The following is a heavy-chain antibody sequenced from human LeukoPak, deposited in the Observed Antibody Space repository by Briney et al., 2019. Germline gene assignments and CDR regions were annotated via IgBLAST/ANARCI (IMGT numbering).Heavy chain of an antibody. D-gene: IGHD2/OR15-2a*01. CDR1: GGSISSYY. J-gene: IGHJ6*03. V-gene: IGHV4-59*01. Sequence: SETLSLTCTVSGGSISSYYWSWIRQPPGKGLEWIGYIYYSGSTNYNPSLKSRVTISVDTSKDQFSLKLSSVTAADTAVYYCARASFGDPGYMDVWGKGTTATISS. CDR2: IYYSGST. CDR3: ARASFGDPGYMDV.